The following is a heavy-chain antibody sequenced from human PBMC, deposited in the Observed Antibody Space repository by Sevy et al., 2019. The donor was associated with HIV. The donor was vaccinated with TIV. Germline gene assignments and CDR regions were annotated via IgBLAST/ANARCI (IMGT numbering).Heavy chain of an antibody. D-gene: IGHD6-6*01. CDR3: ARATADPLISSSSSYYYGMDV. CDR1: GGSFSGYY. V-gene: IGHV4-34*01. CDR2: INHSGST. J-gene: IGHJ6*02. Sequence: SETLSLTCAVYGGSFSGYYWSWIRQPPGKGLEWIGEINHSGSTNYNPSLKSRVTISVATSKNQFSLKLSSVTAADTAVYYCARATADPLISSSSSYYYGMDVWDQGTTVTVSS.